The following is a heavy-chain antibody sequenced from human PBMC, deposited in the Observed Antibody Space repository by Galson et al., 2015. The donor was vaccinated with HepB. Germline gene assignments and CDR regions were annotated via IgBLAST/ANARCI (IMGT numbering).Heavy chain of an antibody. D-gene: IGHD6-13*01. CDR3: VTIIAAAGTMNWFDP. Sequence: SVKVSCKVSGYTLTELSMHWVRQAPGKGLEWMGGFDPEDGETIYAQKFQGRVTMTEDTSTDTAYMELSSLRSEDTAVYYCVTIIAAAGTMNWFDPWGQGTLVTVSS. CDR2: FDPEDGET. V-gene: IGHV1-24*01. J-gene: IGHJ5*02. CDR1: GYTLTELS.